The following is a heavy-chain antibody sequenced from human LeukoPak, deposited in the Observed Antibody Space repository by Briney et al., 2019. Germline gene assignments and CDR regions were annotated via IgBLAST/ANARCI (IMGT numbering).Heavy chain of an antibody. CDR2: MNPNSGNT. CDR3: ARGVRYYESSGYLNFDY. D-gene: IGHD3-22*01. Sequence: GASVKVSCKASGYTFTSYDINWVRQATGQGLEWMGWMNPNSGNTGYAQKFQGRVTMTRNTSISTAYMELSSLRSEDTAVYYCARGVRYYESSGYLNFDYWGQGTLVTVSS. V-gene: IGHV1-8*01. J-gene: IGHJ4*02. CDR1: GYTFTSYD.